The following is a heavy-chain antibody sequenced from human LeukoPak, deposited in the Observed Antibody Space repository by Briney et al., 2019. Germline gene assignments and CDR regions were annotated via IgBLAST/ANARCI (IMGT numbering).Heavy chain of an antibody. CDR1: GFTFSSYS. CDR3: ARGKYSSGWFDY. J-gene: IGHJ4*02. V-gene: IGHV3-21*01. D-gene: IGHD6-19*01. CDR2: ITTSSTYI. Sequence: PGGSLRLSCAASGFTFSSYSMSWVRQAPGKGLEWVSSITTSSTYISYADSVKGRFTISRDNAKNSLYLQMNSLRAEDTAVYYCARGKYSSGWFDYGGQG.